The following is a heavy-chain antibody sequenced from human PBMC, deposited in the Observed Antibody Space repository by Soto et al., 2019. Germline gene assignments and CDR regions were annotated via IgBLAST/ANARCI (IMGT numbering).Heavy chain of an antibody. D-gene: IGHD4-17*01. CDR3: ASSHRDYGGPAGFDY. J-gene: IGHJ4*02. Sequence: VQLVQSGAEVKKPGSSVKVSCKASGGTFSSYAISWVRQAPGQGLEWMGGIIPIFGTANYAQKFQGRVTITADESTSTAYMELSSLRSEDSAVYYCASSHRDYGGPAGFDYWGQGTLVTVSS. CDR2: IIPIFGTA. CDR1: GGTFSSYA. V-gene: IGHV1-69*12.